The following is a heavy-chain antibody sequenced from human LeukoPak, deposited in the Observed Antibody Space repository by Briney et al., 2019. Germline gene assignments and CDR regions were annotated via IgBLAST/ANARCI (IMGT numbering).Heavy chain of an antibody. Sequence: GRSLRLSCAASGFTFSSYSMNWVRQAPGKGLEWVSSISSSSSYIYYADSVKARFTISRDNAKNSLYLQMNSLRAEDTAVYYCARAGCSGGSCYDSWGQGTMVTVSS. CDR2: ISSSSSYI. D-gene: IGHD2-15*01. V-gene: IGHV3-21*01. J-gene: IGHJ3*01. CDR1: GFTFSSYS. CDR3: ARAGCSGGSCYDS.